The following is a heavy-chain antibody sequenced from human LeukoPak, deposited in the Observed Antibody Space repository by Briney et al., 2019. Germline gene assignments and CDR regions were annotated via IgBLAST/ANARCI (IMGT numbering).Heavy chain of an antibody. CDR1: GGSLSNHY. J-gene: IGHJ4*02. Sequence: SETLSLTCTVSGGSLSNHYWSWIRQPPGKGLEWIGHIYDSGSTTYNPSLKSRVTMSVDTSKNQFSLNLSSATAADTAVYYCARGRIGGPKAPFDYWGQGTLVTVSS. CDR2: IYDSGST. D-gene: IGHD3-16*01. CDR3: ARGRIGGPKAPFDY. V-gene: IGHV4-59*11.